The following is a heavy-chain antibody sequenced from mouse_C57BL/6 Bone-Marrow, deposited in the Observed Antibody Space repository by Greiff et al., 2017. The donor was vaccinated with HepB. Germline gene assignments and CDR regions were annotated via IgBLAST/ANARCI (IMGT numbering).Heavy chain of an antibody. CDR1: GYTFTDYY. CDR3: ARTLMVTTGYFDY. Sequence: EVKLQQSGPELVKPGASVKISCKASGYTFTDYYMNWVKQSHGKSLEWIGDINPNNGGTSYNQKFKGKATLTVDKSSSTAYMELRSLTSEDSAVYYCARTLMVTTGYFDYWGQGTTLTVSS. V-gene: IGHV1-26*01. J-gene: IGHJ2*01. CDR2: INPNNGGT. D-gene: IGHD2-2*01.